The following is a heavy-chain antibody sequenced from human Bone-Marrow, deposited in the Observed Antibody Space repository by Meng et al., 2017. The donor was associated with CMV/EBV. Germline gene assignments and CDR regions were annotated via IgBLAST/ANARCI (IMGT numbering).Heavy chain of an antibody. D-gene: IGHD2-2*01. CDR3: ARDRLGTPYQLLLYYYGMDV. CDR1: GFTVSMNH. V-gene: IGHV3-21*01. Sequence: GESLKISCVASGFTVSMNHMSWVRQAPGKGLEWVSSISSSSSYIYYADSVKGRFTISRDNAKNSLYLQMNSLRAEDTAVYYCARDRLGTPYQLLLYYYGMDVWGQGTTVTVSS. J-gene: IGHJ6*02. CDR2: ISSSSSYI.